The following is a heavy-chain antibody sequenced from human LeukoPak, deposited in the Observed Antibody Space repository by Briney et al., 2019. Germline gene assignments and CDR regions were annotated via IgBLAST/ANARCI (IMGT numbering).Heavy chain of an antibody. CDR1: GGTFSNDP. J-gene: IGHJ4*02. CDR3: AKDRCTGDYCYHDH. Sequence: SVKVSCKASGGTFSNDPISWLRQAPGQRLEWMGNISPLLGTTLYTQEFQGRVTITTFKATNTIYMDLYSLTSDDTAIYYCAKDRCTGDYCYHDHWGQGTLVTVYS. D-gene: IGHD2-8*02. CDR2: ISPLLGTT. V-gene: IGHV1-69*08.